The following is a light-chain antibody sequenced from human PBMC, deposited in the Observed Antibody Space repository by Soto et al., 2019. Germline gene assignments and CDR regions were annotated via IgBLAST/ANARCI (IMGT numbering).Light chain of an antibody. J-gene: IGLJ3*02. Sequence: QYVLTQPASVSGSPGQSITISCTGTSSDVGGYNYVSWYQQHPGKAPKLMIYDVSNRPSGVSNRFSGSKSGNTASLTISGLQAEDEADYYCSSYTSSSTRVLGGGTKVTVL. V-gene: IGLV2-14*01. CDR2: DVS. CDR3: SSYTSSSTRV. CDR1: SSDVGGYNY.